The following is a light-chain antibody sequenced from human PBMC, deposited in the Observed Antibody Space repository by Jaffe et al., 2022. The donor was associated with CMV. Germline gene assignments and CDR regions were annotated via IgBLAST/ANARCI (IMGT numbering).Light chain of an antibody. CDR3: HQPGGART. J-gene: IGKJ1*01. CDR1: QSISSNY. CDR2: DAS. V-gene: IGKV3-20*01. Sequence: EIVLTQSPGTLSLSPGERATLSCRASQSISSNYLGWYQQKPGQAPRLLIYDASRRATGIPDRFSGSGSGTDFTLTISRLEPEDFAVYYCHQPGGARTFGPGTKVEIK.